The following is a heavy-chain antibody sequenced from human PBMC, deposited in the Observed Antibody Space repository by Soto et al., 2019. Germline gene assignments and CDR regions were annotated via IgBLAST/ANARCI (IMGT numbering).Heavy chain of an antibody. J-gene: IGHJ5*02. Sequence: GASVKVSCKASGGTFSSYAISWVRQAPGQGLEWMGGIIPIFGTANYAQKFQGRVTMTTDTSTSTAYMELRSLRSDDTAVYYCARAGDWNYVRDNWFDPWGQGTLVTVSS. CDR2: IIPIFGTA. CDR1: GGTFSSYA. D-gene: IGHD1-7*01. CDR3: ARAGDWNYVRDNWFDP. V-gene: IGHV1-69*05.